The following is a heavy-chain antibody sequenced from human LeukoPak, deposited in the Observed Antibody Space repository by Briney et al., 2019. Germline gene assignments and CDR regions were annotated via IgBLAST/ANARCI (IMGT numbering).Heavy chain of an antibody. CDR1: GFTFSSYA. CDR2: ISGSGGST. Sequence: GGSLRLSCAASGFTFSSYAMSWVRQAPGKGLEWVSAISGSGGSTYYADSVKGRFTISRDNSKNTLYLQMNSLRAEDTAVYYCASSFHCSGGSCYFQWFDPWGQGTLVTVSS. CDR3: ASSFHCSGGSCYFQWFDP. J-gene: IGHJ5*02. D-gene: IGHD2-15*01. V-gene: IGHV3-23*01.